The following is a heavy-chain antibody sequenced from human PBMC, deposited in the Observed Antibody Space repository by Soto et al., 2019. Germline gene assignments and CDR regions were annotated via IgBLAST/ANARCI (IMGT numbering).Heavy chain of an antibody. CDR2: INGDGSVT. Sequence: GGSMRISCAGSGVSFYNYCMHWVRQVPGKGLVWVSRINGDGSVTDYAGSVKGRFTISRDNAKNTLYLQMNSLRADDTAVYHCAREAWVPDCWGQGTLVTGSS. CDR3: AREAWVPDC. V-gene: IGHV3-74*01. J-gene: IGHJ4*02. D-gene: IGHD3-10*01. CDR1: GVSFYNYC.